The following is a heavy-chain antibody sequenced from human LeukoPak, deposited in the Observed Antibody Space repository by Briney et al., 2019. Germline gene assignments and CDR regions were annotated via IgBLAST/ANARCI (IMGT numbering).Heavy chain of an antibody. D-gene: IGHD1-26*01. J-gene: IGHJ4*02. Sequence: PGGSLRLSCAASGFTFSSYAMSWVRQAPGKGLEWVSAISGSGGSIYYADSVKGRFTISRDNSKNTLYLQMNSLRAEDTAVYYCAKLRWSGSYSGYFDYWGQGTLVTVSS. CDR1: GFTFSSYA. V-gene: IGHV3-23*01. CDR2: ISGSGGSI. CDR3: AKLRWSGSYSGYFDY.